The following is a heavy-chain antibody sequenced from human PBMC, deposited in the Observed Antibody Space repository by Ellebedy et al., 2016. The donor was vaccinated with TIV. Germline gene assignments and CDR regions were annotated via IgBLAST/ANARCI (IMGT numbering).Heavy chain of an antibody. CDR2: INPSGGST. CDR1: GYTFTGYY. J-gene: IGHJ5*02. Sequence: ASVKVSCKASGYTFTGYYMHWVRQAPGQGLEWMGIINPSGGSTRYAQKFQGRVTMTRDTSISTAYMELSRLRSDDTAVYYCARDPCSSTSCPWSDPWGQGTLVTVSS. V-gene: IGHV1-2*02. D-gene: IGHD2-2*01. CDR3: ARDPCSSTSCPWSDP.